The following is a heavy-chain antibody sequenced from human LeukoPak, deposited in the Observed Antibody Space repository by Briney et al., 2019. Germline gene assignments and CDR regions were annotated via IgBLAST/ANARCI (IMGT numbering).Heavy chain of an antibody. J-gene: IGHJ4*02. CDR3: AREGYYGSGSPPSLYFDY. CDR1: GFTFSNSA. D-gene: IGHD3-10*01. Sequence: GKSLRLSCAASGFTFSNSAMHWVRQAPGKGLEWVAVTSSDLNVKLYADSVKGRFTISRDNSRSTLYLQMNSLRPEDTAIYYCAREGYYGSGSPPSLYFDYWGQGTLVTVSS. V-gene: IGHV3-30-3*01. CDR2: TSSDLNVK.